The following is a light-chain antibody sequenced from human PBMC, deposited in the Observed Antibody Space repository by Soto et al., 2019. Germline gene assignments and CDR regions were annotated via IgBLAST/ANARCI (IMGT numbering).Light chain of an antibody. Sequence: QSALTQPASVSGSPGQSVTISCSGSSSDVGAYNYVSWYQRHPGKAPKLMIYDVTNRPSGVSNRCSGSKSGNTASLNISGIQAEDDADYDCSSYTSSSTVVFGGGTKLTVL. CDR3: SSYTSSSTVV. J-gene: IGLJ3*02. CDR2: DVT. V-gene: IGLV2-14*01. CDR1: SSDVGAYNY.